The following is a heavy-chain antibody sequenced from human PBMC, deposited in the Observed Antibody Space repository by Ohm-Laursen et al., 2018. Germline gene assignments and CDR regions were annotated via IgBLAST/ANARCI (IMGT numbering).Heavy chain of an antibody. J-gene: IGHJ3*02. CDR1: GGSINPYY. V-gene: IGHV4-59*01. CDR3: ARPSSGWYTGAFDI. Sequence: SETLSLTCTVSGGSINPYYWSWVRQPPGRGLEWIGYIYYIGSTDYNPSLKSRVAISLDTSKNQFFLRLSSVTAADTAVYYCARPSSGWYTGAFDIWGQGTMVTASS. CDR2: IYYIGST. D-gene: IGHD6-19*01.